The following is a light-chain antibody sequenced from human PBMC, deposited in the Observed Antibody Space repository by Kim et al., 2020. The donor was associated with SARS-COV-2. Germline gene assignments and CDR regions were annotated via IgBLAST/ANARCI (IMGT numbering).Light chain of an antibody. Sequence: SVTISCTGTSSDVGGYNYVSWYQQHPGKAPKLMIYEVSKRPSGVPDRFSGSKSGNTASLTVSGLQAEDEADYYCSSYAGSNNFWVFGGGTQLTVL. CDR2: EVS. CDR3: SSYAGSNNFWV. CDR1: SSDVGGYNY. V-gene: IGLV2-8*01. J-gene: IGLJ3*02.